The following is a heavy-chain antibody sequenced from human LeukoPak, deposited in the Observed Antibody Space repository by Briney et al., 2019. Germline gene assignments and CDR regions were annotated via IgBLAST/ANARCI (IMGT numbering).Heavy chain of an antibody. J-gene: IGHJ3*02. Sequence: GGSLRLSCAASGFTFSNAWMNWVRQAPGKGLEWVGRIKSKSDGRKNAYAAPVKSRITISRDDSKNTLYLQMNSLKTQETDVYYCTAEKMYYDILTGYYNHDAFDIWGQGTMVTVSS. CDR1: GFTFSNAW. CDR2: IKSKSDGRKN. D-gene: IGHD3-9*01. V-gene: IGHV3-15*01. CDR3: TAEKMYYDILTGYYNHDAFDI.